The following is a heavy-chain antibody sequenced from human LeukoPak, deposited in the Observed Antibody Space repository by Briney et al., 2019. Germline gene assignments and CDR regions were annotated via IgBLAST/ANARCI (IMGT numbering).Heavy chain of an antibody. CDR2: ITSDGSTS. CDR3: AKDLHYGSADY. Sequence: PGGSLRLSCAASGFTFSNYRMHWVRQAPGKGLLWVSRITSDGSTSDYADSVMGRFTMSRDNAKKALYLQMNSLRAEDTAVYYCAKDLHYGSADYWGQGTLVTVSS. J-gene: IGHJ4*02. D-gene: IGHD3-10*01. V-gene: IGHV3-74*01. CDR1: GFTFSNYR.